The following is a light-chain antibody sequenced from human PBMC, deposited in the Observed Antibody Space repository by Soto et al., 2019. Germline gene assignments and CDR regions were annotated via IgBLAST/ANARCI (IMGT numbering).Light chain of an antibody. Sequence: EIVLTQSPGTLSLSPGERATLSCRASQSVSSGYLAWYQQNPGQAPRLLIYGASSRATGIPDRFSGSVSGTDFILTISRLEPEDFAVYYCQQYDSSPRTFGQGTKLEIK. J-gene: IGKJ1*01. CDR2: GAS. CDR3: QQYDSSPRT. V-gene: IGKV3-20*01. CDR1: QSVSSGY.